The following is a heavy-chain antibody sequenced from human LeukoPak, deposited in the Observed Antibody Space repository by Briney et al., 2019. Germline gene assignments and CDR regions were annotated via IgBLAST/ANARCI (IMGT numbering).Heavy chain of an antibody. V-gene: IGHV4-61*02. Sequence: SQTLSPTCTVSGGSISSGSYYWSWIRQPAGKGLEWIGRIYTSGSTNYNPSLKSRVTISVDTSKNQFSLKLSSVTAADTAVYYCARGLAPRFTFDYWGQGTLVTVSS. CDR2: IYTSGST. CDR3: ARGLAPRFTFDY. D-gene: IGHD6-19*01. CDR1: GGSISSGSYY. J-gene: IGHJ4*02.